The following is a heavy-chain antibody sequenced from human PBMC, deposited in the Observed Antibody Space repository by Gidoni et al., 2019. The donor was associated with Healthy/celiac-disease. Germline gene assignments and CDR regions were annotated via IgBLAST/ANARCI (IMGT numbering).Heavy chain of an antibody. CDR2: IWYDGSNK. V-gene: IGHV3-33*01. Sequence: QVQLVESGGGVVQPGRSLRLSCAASGFTFGSYGMHWVRQAPGKGLEWVAVIWYDGSNKYYADSVKGRFTISRDNSKNTLYLQMNSLRAEDTAVYYCASYYYDSSGYSLIDYWGQGTLVTVSS. J-gene: IGHJ4*02. CDR3: ASYYYDSSGYSLIDY. CDR1: GFTFGSYG. D-gene: IGHD3-22*01.